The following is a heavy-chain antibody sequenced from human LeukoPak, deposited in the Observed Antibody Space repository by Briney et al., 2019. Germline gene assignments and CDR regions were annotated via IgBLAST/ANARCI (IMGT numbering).Heavy chain of an antibody. CDR3: AKDTPAAYPYYFDY. Sequence: GGSLRLSCAASGFTFSSYGMHWVRQAPGKGLEWVAFIRYDGSNKYNPDSVKGRFPISRDNSRNTLYLQMNSLRAEDTAVYYCAKDTPAAYPYYFDYWGQGTLVTVSS. V-gene: IGHV3-30*02. CDR2: IRYDGSNK. CDR1: GFTFSSYG. J-gene: IGHJ4*02. D-gene: IGHD2-2*01.